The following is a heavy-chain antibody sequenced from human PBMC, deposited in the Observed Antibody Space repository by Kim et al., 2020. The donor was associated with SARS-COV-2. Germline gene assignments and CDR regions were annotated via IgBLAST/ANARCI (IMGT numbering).Heavy chain of an antibody. Sequence: ASVKVSCKASGYTFTSYYMHWVRQAPGQGLEWMGIINPSGGSTSYAQKFQGRVTMTRDTSTSTVYMELSSLRSEDTAVYYCARGAGAAMGRPVRGWFDPWGQGTLVTVSS. J-gene: IGHJ5*02. CDR3: ARGAGAAMGRPVRGWFDP. CDR1: GYTFTSYY. V-gene: IGHV1-46*01. D-gene: IGHD2-2*01. CDR2: INPSGGST.